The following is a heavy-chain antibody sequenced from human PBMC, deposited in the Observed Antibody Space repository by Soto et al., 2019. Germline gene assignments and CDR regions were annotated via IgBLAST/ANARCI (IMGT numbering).Heavy chain of an antibody. CDR2: IWYDGSNK. V-gene: IGHV3-33*01. CDR1: GFTFSSYG. CDR3: ARDQSYYGSGSLDY. Sequence: GGSLRLSCAASGFTFSSYGMHWVRQAPGKGLEWVAVIWYDGSNKYYADSVKGRFTISRDNSKNTLHLQMNSLRAEDTAVYYCARDQSYYGSGSLDYWGQGTLVTVSS. J-gene: IGHJ4*02. D-gene: IGHD3-10*01.